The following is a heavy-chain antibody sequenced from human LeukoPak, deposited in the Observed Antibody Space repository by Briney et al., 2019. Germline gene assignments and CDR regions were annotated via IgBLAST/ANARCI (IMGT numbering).Heavy chain of an antibody. CDR1: GLTFSSYG. J-gene: IGHJ4*02. D-gene: IGHD3-10*01. V-gene: IGHV3-33*01. CDR2: IWYDGGNK. Sequence: GGSLRLSCAASGLTFSSYGMHWVRQAPGMGLEWVALIWYDGGNKYYADSVKGRFTISRDNSKSTLYLQMNSLRAEDTAVYYCARDYGSGIDCWGQGTLVTVSS. CDR3: ARDYGSGIDC.